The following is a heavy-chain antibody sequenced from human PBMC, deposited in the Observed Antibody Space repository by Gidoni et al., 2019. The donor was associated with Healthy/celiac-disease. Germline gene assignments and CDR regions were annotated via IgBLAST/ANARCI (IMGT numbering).Heavy chain of an antibody. CDR3: ARDPITMIVAGYYYYYGMDV. V-gene: IGHV3-21*01. D-gene: IGHD3-22*01. CDR1: GFTFSSYS. Sequence: EVQLVESGGGLVKPGGSLRLSCAASGFTFSSYSMNWVRQAPGKGLEWVSSISSSSRYIYYADSVKGRFTISRDNAKNSLYLQMNSLRAEDTAVYYCARDPITMIVAGYYYYYGMDVWGQGTTVTVSS. J-gene: IGHJ6*02. CDR2: ISSSSRYI.